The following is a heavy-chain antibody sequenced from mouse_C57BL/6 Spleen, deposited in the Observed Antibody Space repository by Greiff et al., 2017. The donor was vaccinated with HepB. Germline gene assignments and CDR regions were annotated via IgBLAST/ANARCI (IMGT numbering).Heavy chain of an antibody. CDR1: GFTFSSYG. V-gene: IGHV5-6*01. CDR3: ARLIYYDYDRNYFDY. Sequence: EVKVVESGGDLVKPGGSLKLSCAASGFTFSSYGMSWVRQTPDKSLEWVATISSGGSYTYYPDSVKGRFTISRDNAKNTLYLQMSSLKTEDTAMYYCARLIYYDYDRNYFDYWGQGTTLTVSS. D-gene: IGHD2-4*01. J-gene: IGHJ2*01. CDR2: ISSGGSYT.